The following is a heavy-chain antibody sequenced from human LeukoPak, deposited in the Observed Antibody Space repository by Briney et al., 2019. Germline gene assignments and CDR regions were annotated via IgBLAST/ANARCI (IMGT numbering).Heavy chain of an antibody. J-gene: IGHJ6*03. CDR1: GYTFTSYD. CDR2: MNPNSGNT. D-gene: IGHD5-24*01. V-gene: IGHV1-8*01. Sequence: ASVKVSCKASGYTFTSYDINWVRQATGQGLEWMGWMNPNSGNTGYAQKFQGRVTMTRNTSISTAYMELSSLRSEDTAVYYCARGCRDGYNYWYYYYYMDVWGKGTTVTISS. CDR3: ARGCRDGYNYWYYYYYMDV.